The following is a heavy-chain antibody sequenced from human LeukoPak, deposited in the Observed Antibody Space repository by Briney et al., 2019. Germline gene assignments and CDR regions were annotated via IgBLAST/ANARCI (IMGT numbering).Heavy chain of an antibody. CDR1: GGSISSGGYY. D-gene: IGHD3-9*01. V-gene: IGHV4-31*03. J-gene: IGHJ4*02. CDR3: ARGAILTGLDY. CDR2: IYYSGGT. Sequence: PSETLSLTCTVSGGSISSGGYYWSWIRQHPGKGLEWIGYIYYSGGTYYNPSLKSRVTISVDTSKNQFSLKLSSVTAADTAVYYCARGAILTGLDYWGQGTLVTVSS.